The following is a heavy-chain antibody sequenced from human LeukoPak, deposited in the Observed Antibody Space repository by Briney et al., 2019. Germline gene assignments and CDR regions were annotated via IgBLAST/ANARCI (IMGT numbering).Heavy chain of an antibody. Sequence: KSSETLSLTCTVSGGSISSGGYYWSWIRQPAGKGLEWIGRIYTSGNTNYNPSLKSRVTMSVDTSKNQFSLKLSSVTAADTAVYYCARDLPPLTLPTVPTNWFDPWGQGTLVTVSS. J-gene: IGHJ5*02. CDR3: ARDLPPLTLPTVPTNWFDP. V-gene: IGHV4-61*02. D-gene: IGHD2-2*01. CDR1: GGSISSGGYY. CDR2: IYTSGNT.